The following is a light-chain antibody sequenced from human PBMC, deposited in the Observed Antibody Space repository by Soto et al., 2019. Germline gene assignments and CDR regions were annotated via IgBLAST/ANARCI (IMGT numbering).Light chain of an antibody. CDR2: DTS. Sequence: IVLTHSPDTLSLSPGERATLSCRASQSVPNSRLAWYQQKPGQAPSLVISDTSIRATGMQDRLSGSGSGTDFSRIIGRLEPEDFAVYMCQQDGASPWKFGQGTKVDIK. V-gene: IGKV3D-20*02. CDR1: QSVPNSR. J-gene: IGKJ1*01. CDR3: QQDGASPWK.